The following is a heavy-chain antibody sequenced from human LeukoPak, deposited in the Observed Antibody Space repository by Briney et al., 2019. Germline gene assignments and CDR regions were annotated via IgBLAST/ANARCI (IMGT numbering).Heavy chain of an antibody. CDR2: IRYDGSNK. Sequence: GGSLRLSCAASGFTFSSYGMHWVRQAPGKGLEWVAFIRYDGSNKYYADSVKGRFTISRDNSKNTLYLQMNSLRAEDTAVYYCARDIFGQQLAGMGPDYWGQGTPVTVSS. CDR3: ARDIFGQQLAGMGPDY. CDR1: GFTFSSYG. D-gene: IGHD6-13*01. J-gene: IGHJ4*02. V-gene: IGHV3-30*02.